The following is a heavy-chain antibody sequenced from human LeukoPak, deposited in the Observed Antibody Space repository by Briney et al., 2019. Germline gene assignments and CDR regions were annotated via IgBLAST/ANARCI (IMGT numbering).Heavy chain of an antibody. CDR2: ISGSGGST. V-gene: IGHV3-23*01. CDR3: AKDGYYYDSSGPHNWFDP. CDR1: GFTFSSYA. J-gene: IGHJ5*02. Sequence: GGSLRLSCAASGFTFSSYAMSWVRQAPGKGLEWVSAISGSGGSTYYADSVKGRFTISRDNSKNTLYLQMNSLRAEDTAVYYCAKDGYYYDSSGPHNWFDPWGQGTLVTVSS. D-gene: IGHD3-22*01.